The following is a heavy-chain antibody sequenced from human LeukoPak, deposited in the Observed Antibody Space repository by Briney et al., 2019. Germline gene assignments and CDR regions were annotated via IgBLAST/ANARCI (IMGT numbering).Heavy chain of an antibody. D-gene: IGHD6-13*01. CDR3: AKDPAAAGTAEYFQH. CDR2: ISGSGGST. CDR1: GFTFSSYT. J-gene: IGHJ1*01. V-gene: IGHV3-23*01. Sequence: PGGSLRLSCAASGFTFSSYTMNWVRQAPGKGLEWVSGISGSGGSTYYADSVKGRFTISRDNSKNTLYLQMNSLRAEDTAVYYCAKDPAAAGTAEYFQHWGQGTLVTVSS.